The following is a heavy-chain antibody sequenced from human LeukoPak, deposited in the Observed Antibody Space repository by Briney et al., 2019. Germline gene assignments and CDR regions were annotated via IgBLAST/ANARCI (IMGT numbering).Heavy chain of an antibody. CDR3: ARLEYGG. Sequence: GKSLRLSCAASGFTFSNYWMTWVRQAPGKGLEWVANIDEDGSEKYFVDSVKGRFTISRDNAKNSLYLQMNSLTVEDAAVYYCARLEYGGWGQGTLVTVSS. D-gene: IGHD4-23*01. CDR1: GFTFSNYW. V-gene: IGHV3-7*03. J-gene: IGHJ4*02. CDR2: IDEDGSEK.